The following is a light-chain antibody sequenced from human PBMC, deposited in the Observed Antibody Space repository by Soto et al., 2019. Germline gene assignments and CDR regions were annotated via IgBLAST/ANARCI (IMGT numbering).Light chain of an antibody. CDR2: DAS. J-gene: IGKJ5*01. CDR3: QQYNNLPIA. CDR1: HDINKF. V-gene: IGKV1-33*01. Sequence: DIQMTQSPSSVSASVGDRVTITCQASHDINKFLNWYQHKPGKAPKLLIQDASNLQAGVPSRFSGSGSGTHFTFTIASLQPEDFATYYCQQYNNLPIAFGQGTRLETK.